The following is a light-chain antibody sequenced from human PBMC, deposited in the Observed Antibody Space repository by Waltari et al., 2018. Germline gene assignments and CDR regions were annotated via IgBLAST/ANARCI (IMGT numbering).Light chain of an antibody. CDR2: AAS. CDR1: QSISSY. V-gene: IGKV1-39*01. CDR3: QQSYNTPPT. J-gene: IGKJ2*01. Sequence: DIQMTQFPSSLSASVGDRVTITCRATQSISSYLNWYQQKPGKAPNLLISAASSLHSGVPSRFSGSGSGTDVTLTISSLQPEDFATYYCQQSYNTPPTFGQGTKLEIK.